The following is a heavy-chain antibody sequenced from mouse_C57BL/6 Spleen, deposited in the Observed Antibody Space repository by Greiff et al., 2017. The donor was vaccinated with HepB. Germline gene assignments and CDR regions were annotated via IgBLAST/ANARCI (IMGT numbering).Heavy chain of an antibody. CDR1: GFNIKDDY. D-gene: IGHD3-2*02. CDR3: TTRGDSSGYGWFAY. V-gene: IGHV14-4*01. J-gene: IGHJ3*01. Sequence: VQLQHSGAELVRPGASVKLSCTASGFNIKDDYMHWVKQRPEQGLEWIGWIDPENGDTEYASKFQGKATITADTSSNTAYLQLSSLTSEDTAVYYCTTRGDSSGYGWFAYWGQGTLVTVSA. CDR2: IDPENGDT.